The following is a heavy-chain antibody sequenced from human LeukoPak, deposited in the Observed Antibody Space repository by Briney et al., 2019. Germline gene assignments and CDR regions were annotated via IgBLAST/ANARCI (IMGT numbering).Heavy chain of an antibody. Sequence: SETLSLTCTVSGGSISSYYWSWIRQPPGKGLEWIGYISYSGNTNFNPSLKSRVTISLDSSKNQFSLKLSSVTAADTALYYCARHQSHYGDPSFDYWGQGTLVTVSS. CDR3: ARHQSHYGDPSFDY. CDR2: ISYSGNT. J-gene: IGHJ4*02. CDR1: GGSISSYY. V-gene: IGHV4-59*08. D-gene: IGHD4-17*01.